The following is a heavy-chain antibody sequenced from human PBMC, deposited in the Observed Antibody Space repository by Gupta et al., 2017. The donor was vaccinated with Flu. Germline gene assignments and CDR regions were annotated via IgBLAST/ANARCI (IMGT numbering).Heavy chain of an antibody. CDR3: ARSFGVATSNWIDP. CDR2: ISSSSSYI. J-gene: IGHJ5*02. D-gene: IGHD5-12*01. V-gene: IGHV3-21*01. Sequence: RQAPGKGLEWVSSISSSSSYIYYADSVKGRFTISRDNAKNSVYLQMNSLRAKDTAVYYCARSFGVATSNWIDPWGQGTLVTVSS.